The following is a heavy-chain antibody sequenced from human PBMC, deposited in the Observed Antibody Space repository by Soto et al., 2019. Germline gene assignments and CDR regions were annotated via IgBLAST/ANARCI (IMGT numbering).Heavy chain of an antibody. CDR3: ARTSVDHNSYYYTDG. CDR2: VYYSEST. CDR1: GGSISSSSYY. V-gene: IGHV4-39*01. D-gene: IGHD2-2*01. J-gene: IGHJ6*03. Sequence: SETLSLTCTVTGGSISSSSYYWGWIRQPPGKGLEWIGSVYYSESTYYNPSLKNRVTISIDTSKNQFSLKLSSVTAADTAVYHCARTSVDHNSYYYTDGWGKGTTVTVSS.